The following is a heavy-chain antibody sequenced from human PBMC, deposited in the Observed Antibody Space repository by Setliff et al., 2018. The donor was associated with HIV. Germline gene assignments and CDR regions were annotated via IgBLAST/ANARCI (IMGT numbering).Heavy chain of an antibody. CDR2: ISSGSSYI. CDR1: GFTFSSYS. D-gene: IGHD3-22*01. CDR3: ARAGVYYDSSGYCIDY. V-gene: IGHV3-21*01. Sequence: GGSLRLSCAASGFTFSSYSMNWVRQAPGKGLEWVSSISSGSSYIYYAESVKGRFTISRDNAKNSLYLQMNSLRAEDTAVYYCARAGVYYDSSGYCIDYWGQGTLVTVPQ. J-gene: IGHJ4*02.